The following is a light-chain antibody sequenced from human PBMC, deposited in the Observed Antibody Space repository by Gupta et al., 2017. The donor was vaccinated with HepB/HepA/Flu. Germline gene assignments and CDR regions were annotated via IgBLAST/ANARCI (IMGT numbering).Light chain of an antibody. CDR1: QSVSHW. Sequence: DIQMTQSPSTLSASVGDRVTITCRASQSVSHWLAWYQQKPGQAPRLLIQRSSKLESGVPSRFRGSGSGTEFTLTISSLQPDDFATYYCQQYNSYSETFGQGTKVEI. CDR3: QQYNSYSET. CDR2: RSS. V-gene: IGKV1-5*03. J-gene: IGKJ1*01.